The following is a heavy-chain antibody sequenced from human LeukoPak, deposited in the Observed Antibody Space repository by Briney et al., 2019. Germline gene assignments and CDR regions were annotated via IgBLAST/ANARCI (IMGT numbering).Heavy chain of an antibody. CDR2: IWYDGSNK. CDR3: AREGSEYYYDSSGYSPGDFDY. D-gene: IGHD3-22*01. CDR1: GFTFSSYG. V-gene: IGHV3-33*01. Sequence: GGSLRLSCAASGFTFSSYGMHWVRQAPGKGLEWVAVIWYDGSNKYYADSVKGRFTTSRDNSKNTLYLQMNSLRAEDTAVYYCAREGSEYYYDSSGYSPGDFDYWGQGTLVTVSS. J-gene: IGHJ4*02.